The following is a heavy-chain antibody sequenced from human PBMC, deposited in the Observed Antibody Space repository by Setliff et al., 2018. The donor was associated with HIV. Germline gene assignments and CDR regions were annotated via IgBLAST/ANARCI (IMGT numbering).Heavy chain of an antibody. Sequence: GASVKVSCKASGYTFIDYFMHWVRQAPGKGLEWMGYFDPQDGKTIYAQKFQGRVTMTEDTSTYTAYMELSSLRSEDTATYYCATFYKLTGTTSFDFWGQGTLVTVSS. CDR1: GYTFIDYF. D-gene: IGHD1-7*01. CDR3: ATFYKLTGTTSFDF. V-gene: IGHV1-24*01. J-gene: IGHJ4*02. CDR2: FDPQDGKT.